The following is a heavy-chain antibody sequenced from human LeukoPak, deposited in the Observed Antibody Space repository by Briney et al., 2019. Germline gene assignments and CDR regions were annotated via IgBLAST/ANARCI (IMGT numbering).Heavy chain of an antibody. J-gene: IGHJ5*01. CDR2: IHYSGNT. V-gene: IGHV4-59*01. CDR3: AREGTAGTNLNWFDS. CDR1: GGSLSTYY. Sequence: SETLSLTCSVSGGSLSTYYWSWIRQPPGKGLEWIGYIHYSGNTNYNPSLKSRVTISVDTSKNQFSLKVSSVTAADTAVYYCAREGTAGTNLNWFDSWGQGTLVTVSS. D-gene: IGHD1-1*01.